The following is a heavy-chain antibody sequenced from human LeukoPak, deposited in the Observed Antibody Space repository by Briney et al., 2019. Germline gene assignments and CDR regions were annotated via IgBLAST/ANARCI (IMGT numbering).Heavy chain of an antibody. CDR2: IYPDDSET. Sequence: GESLKISCKGSGYRFTSYWIAWVRQMPGKGLEWMGTIYPDDSETRYGPSSQGQVTISADKSISTAYLQWSTLEASDTATYYCARPSSGTYYGMDVWGQGTTVTVSS. CDR1: GYRFTSYW. V-gene: IGHV5-51*01. D-gene: IGHD1-26*01. CDR3: ARPSSGTYYGMDV. J-gene: IGHJ6*02.